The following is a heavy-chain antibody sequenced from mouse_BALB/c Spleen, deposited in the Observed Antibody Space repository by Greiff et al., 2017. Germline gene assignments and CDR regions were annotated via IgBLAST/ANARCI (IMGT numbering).Heavy chain of an antibody. CDR2: IVPENGDT. D-gene: IGHD2-12*01. J-gene: IGHJ3*01. CDR3: NGGDDPSGLAY. Sequence: EVQLQQSGAELVRPGASVKLSCTASGFNIKDYYMHWVKQRPEQGLEWIGWIVPENGDTEYAPKFQGKATMTADTSSNTSYLQLSSLTSEDTAVYYCNGGDDPSGLAYWGQGTLVTVSA. CDR1: GFNIKDYY. V-gene: IGHV14-4*02.